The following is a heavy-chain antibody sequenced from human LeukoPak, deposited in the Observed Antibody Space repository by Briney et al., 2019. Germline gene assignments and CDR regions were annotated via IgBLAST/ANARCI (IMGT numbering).Heavy chain of an antibody. D-gene: IGHD6-19*01. V-gene: IGHV1-8*01. Sequence: ASVKVSCKASGYTFTSNDINWVRQATGQGLEWMGWLNPNSGNTGYAQKFQGRVTITADEPTSTAYMELSSLRSEDTAVYYCARYYSGWYYFDYWGQGTLVTVSS. J-gene: IGHJ4*02. CDR2: LNPNSGNT. CDR1: GYTFTSND. CDR3: ARYYSGWYYFDY.